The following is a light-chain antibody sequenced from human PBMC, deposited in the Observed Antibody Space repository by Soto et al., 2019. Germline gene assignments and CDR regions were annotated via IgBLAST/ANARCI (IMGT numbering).Light chain of an antibody. CDR3: SSYTSSSTLPYV. CDR1: SSDVGGYNY. Sequence: QSALTQPASVSGSPGQSITISCTGTSSDVGGYNYVSWYQQHPGKAPKLMIYDVSNRPSGVSNRFSGSKSGNTDSLTISGLQAEDESDYYCSSYTSSSTLPYVFGTGTKLTVL. CDR2: DVS. J-gene: IGLJ1*01. V-gene: IGLV2-14*01.